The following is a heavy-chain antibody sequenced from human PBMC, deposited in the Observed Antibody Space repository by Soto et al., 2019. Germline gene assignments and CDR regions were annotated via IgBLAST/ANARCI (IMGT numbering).Heavy chain of an antibody. CDR2: IYHSGST. CDR1: GDSIDSSHW. CDR3: ARGGGYCVDV. Sequence: QVQLQESGPGLVRPSGTLSLTCAVSGDSIDSSHWWTWVRQPPGKGLDWIGEIYHSGSTNYTPSLKSRVNISIDKAMNQFSLKLSSVPAADTAVYYCARGGGYCVDVWGQGTTVTVSS. J-gene: IGHJ6*02. D-gene: IGHD3-16*01. V-gene: IGHV4-4*02.